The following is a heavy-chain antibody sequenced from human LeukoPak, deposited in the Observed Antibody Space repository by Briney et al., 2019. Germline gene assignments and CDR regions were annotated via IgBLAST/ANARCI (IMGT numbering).Heavy chain of an antibody. Sequence: SVKVSCKASGGTFSSYAISWVRQAPGQGLEWMGGIIPIFGTANYAQKFQGRVTITTDESTSTAYMELSSLRSEDTAVYYCARDRNTLGAFDIWGQGTMVTVSS. J-gene: IGHJ3*02. CDR3: ARDRNTLGAFDI. V-gene: IGHV1-69*05. CDR2: IIPIFGTA. CDR1: GGTFSSYA. D-gene: IGHD2-2*02.